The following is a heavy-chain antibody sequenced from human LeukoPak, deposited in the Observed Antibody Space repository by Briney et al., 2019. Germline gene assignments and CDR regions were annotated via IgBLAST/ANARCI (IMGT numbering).Heavy chain of an antibody. CDR1: GFTFSSYG. CDR2: IRYDGSDI. J-gene: IGHJ4*02. V-gene: IGHV3-30*02. D-gene: IGHD3-10*01. Sequence: GGSLRLSCAASGFTFSSYGMSWVRQAPGKGPQWVAYIRYDGSDILYADSVKGRFTISRDNSNNTLFLQMNSLRIEDTAVYYCGSYGSGSFPGYRGQGTLVTVSS. CDR3: GSYGSGSFPGY.